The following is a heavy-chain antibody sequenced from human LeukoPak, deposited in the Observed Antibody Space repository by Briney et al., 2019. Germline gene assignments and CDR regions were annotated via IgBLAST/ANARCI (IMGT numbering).Heavy chain of an antibody. Sequence: PGGSLRLSCAASGFTFDDYAMHWVRQAPGKGLEWVSGISWNSGSIGYADSVKGRFTVSRDNAKNSLYLQMNSLRAEDTALYYCAKGNSSGYYYISPLDYWGQGTLVTVSS. D-gene: IGHD3-22*01. CDR3: AKGNSSGYYYISPLDY. CDR2: ISWNSGSI. CDR1: GFTFDDYA. J-gene: IGHJ4*02. V-gene: IGHV3-9*01.